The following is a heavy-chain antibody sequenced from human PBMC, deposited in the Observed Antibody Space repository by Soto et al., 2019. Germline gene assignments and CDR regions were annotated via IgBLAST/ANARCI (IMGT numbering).Heavy chain of an antibody. Sequence: EVQLVETGGGLIQPGGSLRLSCAASGFTVSSNYMSWVRQAPGKGLEWVSVIYSGGSTYYADSVKGRFTISRDNSKNTLYLQMNSLRAEDTAVYYCARGVLGYYDSSGYYIDYGMDVWGQGTTVTVSS. D-gene: IGHD3-22*01. V-gene: IGHV3-53*02. CDR2: IYSGGST. CDR1: GFTVSSNY. CDR3: ARGVLGYYDSSGYYIDYGMDV. J-gene: IGHJ6*02.